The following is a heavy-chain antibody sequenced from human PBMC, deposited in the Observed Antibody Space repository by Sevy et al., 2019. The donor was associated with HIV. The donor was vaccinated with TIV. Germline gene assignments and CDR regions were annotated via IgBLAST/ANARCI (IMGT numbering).Heavy chain of an antibody. D-gene: IGHD3-9*01. J-gene: IGHJ4*02. V-gene: IGHV2-5*02. CDR1: GFSFSTSGVG. CDR3: AHRRSKGITITEFDY. CDR2: IYLDDDK. Sequence: SGPTLVNPTQTLTLTCTFSGFSFSTSGVGVGWIRQPPGKALEWLALIYLDDDKRYSPSLKSRLTITKDTSKDQVVLKMANMDPVDTGTYYCAHRRSKGITITEFDYWGQGTLVTVSS.